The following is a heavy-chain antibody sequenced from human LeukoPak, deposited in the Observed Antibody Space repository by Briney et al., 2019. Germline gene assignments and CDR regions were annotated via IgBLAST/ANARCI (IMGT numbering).Heavy chain of an antibody. CDR3: ARELPTEAFDY. Sequence: GGSLRLSCAASGFTFDDYGMSWVRQAPGKGLEWVSSIGSSSNSIYYTDSVKGRFTIPRDNAKNSLYLQMNSRRAEDTAVYYCARELPTEAFDYWRQGTLVTVSS. D-gene: IGHD1-26*01. J-gene: IGHJ4*02. CDR1: GFTFDDYG. V-gene: IGHV3-21*01. CDR2: IGSSSNSI.